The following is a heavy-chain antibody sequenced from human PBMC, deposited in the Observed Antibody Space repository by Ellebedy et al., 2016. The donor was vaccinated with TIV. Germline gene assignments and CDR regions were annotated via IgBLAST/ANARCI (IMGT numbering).Heavy chain of an antibody. J-gene: IGHJ2*01. D-gene: IGHD2-2*01. CDR1: GGSISSSSYY. CDR2: IHYSGST. CDR3: ANFGRQLTYWYFDL. Sequence: SETLSLXXSVSGGSISSSSYYWGWIRQPPGQRLEWIGSIHYSGSTYCNPSLKSRVTISVDTSENQFSLKLSSVTATDTAVYYCANFGRQLTYWYFDLWGRGTLVTVSS. V-gene: IGHV4-39*01.